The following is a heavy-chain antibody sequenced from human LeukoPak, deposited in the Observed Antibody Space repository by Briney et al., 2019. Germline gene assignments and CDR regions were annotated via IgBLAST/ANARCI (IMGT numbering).Heavy chain of an antibody. CDR3: ASQTGTTSGSLY. J-gene: IGHJ4*02. D-gene: IGHD1-7*01. CDR2: INHSGST. CDR1: GFTFSSYA. Sequence: GSLRLSCAASGFTFSSYAMSWIRQPPGKGLEWIGEINHSGSTNYNPSLKSRVTISVDTSKNQFSLKLSSVTAADTAVYYCASQTGTTSGSLYWGQGTLVTVSS. V-gene: IGHV4-34*08.